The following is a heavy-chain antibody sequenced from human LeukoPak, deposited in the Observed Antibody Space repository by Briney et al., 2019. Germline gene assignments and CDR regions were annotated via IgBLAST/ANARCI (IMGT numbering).Heavy chain of an antibody. CDR2: IYYSGST. J-gene: IGHJ3*02. V-gene: IGHV4-39*01. Sequence: PSETLSLTCTVSGGSISSSSYYWGWIRQPPGKGLEWIGSIYYSGSTYYNPSLKSRVTISVDTSKNQFSLKLSSVTAADTAVYYCATTRLRLGELSFAAFDIWGQGTMVTVSS. D-gene: IGHD3-16*02. CDR1: GGSISSSSYY. CDR3: ATTRLRLGELSFAAFDI.